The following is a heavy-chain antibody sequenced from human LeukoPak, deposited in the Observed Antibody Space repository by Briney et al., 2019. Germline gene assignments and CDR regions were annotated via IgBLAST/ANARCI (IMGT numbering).Heavy chain of an antibody. D-gene: IGHD2-15*01. J-gene: IGHJ4*02. CDR2: ISYDGSNK. CDR3: AKVNKRYCSGGSCYSHDY. V-gene: IGHV3-30-3*01. Sequence: PGGSLRLSCAASGFTFSSYAMHWVRQAPGKGLEWVAVISYDGSNKYYADSVKGRFTISRDNSKNTLYLQMNSLRAEDTAVYYCAKVNKRYCSGGSCYSHDYWGQGTLVTVSS. CDR1: GFTFSSYA.